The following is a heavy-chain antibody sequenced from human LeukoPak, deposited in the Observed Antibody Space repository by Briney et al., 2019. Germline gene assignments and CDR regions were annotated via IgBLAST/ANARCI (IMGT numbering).Heavy chain of an antibody. CDR3: ARYCIGSDCYASSDH. CDR1: GFTFSSYE. CDR2: ISSTGTNI. D-gene: IGHD2-2*01. Sequence: PGGSLRLSCAASGFTFSSYEMNWVRQAPGKGLEWLSYISSTGTNIYYADSVKGRFTISRDNAKNSLFLQMNSLRDEDTAVYYCARYCIGSDCYASSDHWGQGTLVTVSS. J-gene: IGHJ4*02. V-gene: IGHV3-48*03.